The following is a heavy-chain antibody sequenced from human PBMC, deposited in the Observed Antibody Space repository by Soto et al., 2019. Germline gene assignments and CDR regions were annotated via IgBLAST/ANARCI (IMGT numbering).Heavy chain of an antibody. Sequence: PGGSLRFSCAASGFTFNSYAMSWVRQAPGKGLEWVSAISGSGGSTYYADSVKGRFTISRDNSKNTLYLQMNSLRAEDTAVYYCAKSMSGYYVHESLGINWFGPWGQGTLVTVSS. CDR2: ISGSGGST. V-gene: IGHV3-23*01. CDR1: GFTFNSYA. D-gene: IGHD3-22*01. J-gene: IGHJ5*02. CDR3: AKSMSGYYVHESLGINWFGP.